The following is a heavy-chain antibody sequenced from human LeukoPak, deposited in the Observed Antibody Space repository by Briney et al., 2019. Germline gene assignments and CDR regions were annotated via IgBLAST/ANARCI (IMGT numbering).Heavy chain of an antibody. CDR3: ARDGPLRYCSGGSCYARSNIYY. Sequence: GGSLRLSCAASGFTVSSNYMSWVRQAPGKGLEWVSVIYSGGTTFYADSVKGRFTISRDNSKNTLYLQMNSLRAEDTAVYYCARDGPLRYCSGGSCYARSNIYYWGQGTLVTVSS. D-gene: IGHD2-15*01. J-gene: IGHJ4*02. CDR2: IYSGGTT. V-gene: IGHV3-66*01. CDR1: GFTVSSNY.